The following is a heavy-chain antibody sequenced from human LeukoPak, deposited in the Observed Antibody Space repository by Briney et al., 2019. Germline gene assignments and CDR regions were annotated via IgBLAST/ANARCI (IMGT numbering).Heavy chain of an antibody. CDR2: IYTSGST. V-gene: IGHV4-61*02. CDR3: ARVHYYYMDV. J-gene: IGHJ6*03. Sequence: SETLSLTCTVSGGSISSGSYYWSWIRQPAGKGLEWIGRIYTSGSTNYNPSLKSRVTISVDTSKNQFSLKLSSVTAADTAVYYCARVHYYYMDVWGKGTTVTVSS. CDR1: GGSISSGSYY.